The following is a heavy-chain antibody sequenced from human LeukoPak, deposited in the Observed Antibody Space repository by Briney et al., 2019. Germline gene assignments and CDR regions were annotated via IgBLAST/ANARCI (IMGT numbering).Heavy chain of an antibody. CDR1: GYTFTSYG. Sequence: ASVKVSCKASGYTFTSYGISWVRQAPGQGLEWMGWISAYNGSTNYAQKLQGRVTMTTDTSTSTAYMELRSLRSDDTAVYYCARDRLAIVVVVAAISDWFGPWGQGTLVTVSS. V-gene: IGHV1-18*01. CDR3: ARDRLAIVVVVAAISDWFGP. CDR2: ISAYNGST. D-gene: IGHD2-15*01. J-gene: IGHJ5*02.